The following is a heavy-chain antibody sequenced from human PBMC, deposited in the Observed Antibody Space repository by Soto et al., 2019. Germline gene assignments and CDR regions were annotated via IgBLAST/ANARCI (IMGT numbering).Heavy chain of an antibody. CDR2: TYYRSKWYN. CDR1: GDSVSSNSAA. D-gene: IGHD2-2*01. J-gene: IGHJ6*02. Sequence: SQTLSLTCAISGDSVSSNSAAWNWIRQSPSRGLEWLGRTYYRSKWYNDYAVSVKSRITINPDTSKNQSSLQLSSVTPEDTAVYYCARVNCSSTSCYDFYYYGMDVWGQGTTVTVSS. V-gene: IGHV6-1*01. CDR3: ARVNCSSTSCYDFYYYGMDV.